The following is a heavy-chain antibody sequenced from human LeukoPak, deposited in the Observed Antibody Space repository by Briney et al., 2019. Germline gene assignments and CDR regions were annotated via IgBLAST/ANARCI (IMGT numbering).Heavy chain of an antibody. CDR3: ARRKPVAMKNVYIFAW. V-gene: IGHV5-51*01. CDR1: GYSFTSYW. Sequence: GSLRISCKGSGYSFTSYWIGRVCPMPGKGLGWMGIFYPVNSDTSSSPTFRGQVSISADTTLSTAYLQWSRPKASHTAMYYFARRKPVAMKNVYIFAWGGQGTLLTV. CDR2: FYPVNSDT. J-gene: IGHJ4*02. D-gene: IGHD2-2*01.